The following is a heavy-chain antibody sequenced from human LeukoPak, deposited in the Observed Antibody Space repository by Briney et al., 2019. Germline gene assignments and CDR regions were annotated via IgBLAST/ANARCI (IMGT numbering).Heavy chain of an antibody. J-gene: IGHJ6*02. CDR2: ISSSSSTI. CDR1: GFTFSSYS. V-gene: IGHV3-48*04. D-gene: IGHD6-6*01. CDR3: ARETWISSHYGMDV. Sequence: GGSLRLSCAASGFTFSSYSMNWVRQAPGKGLEWDSYISSSSSTIYYADSVKGRFTISRDNAKNSLYLQMNSLRAEDTAVYYCARETWISSHYGMDVWGQGTTVTVSS.